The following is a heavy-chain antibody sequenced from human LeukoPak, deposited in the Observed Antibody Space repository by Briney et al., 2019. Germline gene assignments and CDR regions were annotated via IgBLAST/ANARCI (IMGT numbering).Heavy chain of an antibody. Sequence: GRSLRLSCAASGFTFSSYGMHWVRQAPGKGLEWVAVIWYDGSNKYYADSVKGRFTISRDNSKNTLYLQMNSLRAEDTAVYYCASYDILTLDAFDIWGQGTMVTVSS. V-gene: IGHV3-33*01. CDR3: ASYDILTLDAFDI. D-gene: IGHD3-9*01. J-gene: IGHJ3*02. CDR2: IWYDGSNK. CDR1: GFTFSSYG.